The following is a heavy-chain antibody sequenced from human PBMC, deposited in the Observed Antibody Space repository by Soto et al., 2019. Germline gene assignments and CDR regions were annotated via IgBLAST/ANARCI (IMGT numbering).Heavy chain of an antibody. CDR3: ARDRLVAAAGLPDY. V-gene: IGHV3-33*01. Sequence: QVQLVESGGGVVQPGRSLRLSCAASGFTFSSYGMHWVRQAPGKGLEWVAVIWYDGSNKYYADSVKGRFTISRDNSKNTLYLEMYSLRAEDTAVYYCARDRLVAAAGLPDYWGQGTLVTVSS. J-gene: IGHJ4*02. CDR2: IWYDGSNK. D-gene: IGHD6-13*01. CDR1: GFTFSSYG.